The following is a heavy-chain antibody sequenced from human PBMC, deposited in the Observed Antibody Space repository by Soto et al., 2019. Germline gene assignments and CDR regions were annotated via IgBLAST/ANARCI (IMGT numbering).Heavy chain of an antibody. CDR3: AREGYCSGGSCQNRYNWFDP. V-gene: IGHV1-2*02. D-gene: IGHD2-15*01. CDR2: INPNSGGT. J-gene: IGHJ5*02. CDR1: GYTFTSYG. Sequence: ASVKVSCKASGYTFTSYGIGWVRQAPGQGLEWMGWINPNSGGTNYAQKFQGRVTMTRDTSISTAYMELSRMRSDDTAVYYCAREGYCSGGSCQNRYNWFDPWGQGTLVTVSS.